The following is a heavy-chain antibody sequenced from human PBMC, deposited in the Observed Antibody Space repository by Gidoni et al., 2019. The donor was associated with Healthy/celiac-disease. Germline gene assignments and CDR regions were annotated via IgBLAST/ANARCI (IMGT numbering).Heavy chain of an antibody. Sequence: EVQLVESGGGLVKPGGSLRLSCAASGFPFSTAWLSLVRQAPGKGLEWFGRIKSKTDGGTTDYAAPVKGRFTISRDDSKNTLYLQMNSLKTEDTAVYYCTTDLGYCSGGSCLIYDYWGQGTLVTVSS. D-gene: IGHD2-15*01. J-gene: IGHJ4*02. CDR3: TTDLGYCSGGSCLIYDY. V-gene: IGHV3-15*01. CDR2: IKSKTDGGTT. CDR1: GFPFSTAW.